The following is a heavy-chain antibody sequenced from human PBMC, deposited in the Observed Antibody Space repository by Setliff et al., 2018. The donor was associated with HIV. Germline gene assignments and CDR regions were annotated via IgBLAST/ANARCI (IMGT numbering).Heavy chain of an antibody. CDR1: GGSLSDYY. V-gene: IGHV4-34*01. CDR3: ARVREGFLPYDAFEI. D-gene: IGHD3-3*01. CDR2: IHSSGNT. Sequence: SETLSLTCAVYGGSLSDYYWSWIRQPPGKGLEWLGEIHSSGNTNYSPSPKGRVTISVDTPKNQYSLNLKSVTAADAAVYYCARVREGFLPYDAFEIWGQGTMVTVSS. J-gene: IGHJ3*02.